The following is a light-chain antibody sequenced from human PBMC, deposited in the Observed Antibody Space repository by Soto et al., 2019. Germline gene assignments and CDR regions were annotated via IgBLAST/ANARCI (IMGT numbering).Light chain of an antibody. V-gene: IGKV3-20*01. Sequence: DIVLTQSPGTLSLSPGERATLSCRASQTVSSNNLAWYQQKRGQAPRLLIYGASSRAAAIPDRFRGSGSGTDFTLIISSLAPEDFAVCYCQQYGSSPFTFGPGTAVDIK. CDR1: QTVSSNN. CDR3: QQYGSSPFT. CDR2: GAS. J-gene: IGKJ3*01.